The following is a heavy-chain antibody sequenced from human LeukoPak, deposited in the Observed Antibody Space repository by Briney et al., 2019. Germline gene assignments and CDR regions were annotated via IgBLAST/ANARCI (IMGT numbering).Heavy chain of an antibody. CDR2: ISGSGGST. CDR3: AKWAVPYDFWSGSNFDY. J-gene: IGHJ4*02. V-gene: IGHV3-23*01. Sequence: GGSLRLSCAASGFTFSSYAMSWVRQAPGKGLEWVSAISGSGGSTYYADSVKGRFTISRDNSKNTLYLQMNSLRAEDTAVYYCAKWAVPYDFWSGSNFDYWGQGTLVTVSS. D-gene: IGHD3-3*01. CDR1: GFTFSSYA.